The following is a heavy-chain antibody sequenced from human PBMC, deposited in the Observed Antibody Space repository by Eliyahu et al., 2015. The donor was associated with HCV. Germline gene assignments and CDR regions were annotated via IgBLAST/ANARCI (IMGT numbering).Heavy chain of an antibody. CDR1: GFTFSSFE. CDR2: ISDSGSTM. Sequence: EVQLVESGGGLVQPGGSLRLSCAASGFTFSSFEMNWVRKAPGKGLEWVSYISDSGSTMFYAESVRGRFTISRDNAKNSLYLQMNSLRVEDTAVYYCARGRVGNPSYGYWGQGNLVTVSS. D-gene: IGHD4-23*01. V-gene: IGHV3-48*03. CDR3: ARGRVGNPSYGY. J-gene: IGHJ4*02.